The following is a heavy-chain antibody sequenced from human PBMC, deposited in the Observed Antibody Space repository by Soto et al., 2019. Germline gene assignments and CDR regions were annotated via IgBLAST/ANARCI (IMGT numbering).Heavy chain of an antibody. CDR1: GYTFTGYY. D-gene: IGHD1-26*01. Sequence: ASVKVSCKASGYTFTGYYMHWVRQAPGQGLEWMGWINPNSGGTNYAQKFQGWVTMTRDTSISTAYMELSRLRSDDTAVYYCARVVGATNLYYYYGMDVWGQGTTVTVSS. V-gene: IGHV1-2*04. CDR3: ARVVGATNLYYYYGMDV. CDR2: INPNSGGT. J-gene: IGHJ6*02.